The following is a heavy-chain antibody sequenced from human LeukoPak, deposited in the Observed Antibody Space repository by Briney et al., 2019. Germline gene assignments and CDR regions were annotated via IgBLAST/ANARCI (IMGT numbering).Heavy chain of an antibody. CDR2: IYYSGTT. CDR3: ARGMEYSGTYMHYYYYYMDV. D-gene: IGHD1-26*01. V-gene: IGHV4-39*07. Sequence: SETLSLTCTVSGGSISSSSYFWGWIRQPPGKGLEWIASIYYSGTTYSNPSLKSRVTISVDTSKNQFSLNLSSVTAADTAVYYCARGMEYSGTYMHYYYYYMDVWGKGTTVTVSS. CDR1: GGSISSSSYF. J-gene: IGHJ6*03.